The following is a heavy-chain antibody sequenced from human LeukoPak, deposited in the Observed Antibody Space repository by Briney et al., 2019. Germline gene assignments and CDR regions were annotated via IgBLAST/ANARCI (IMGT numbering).Heavy chain of an antibody. Sequence: SETLSLTCAVSGGSISSGGYSWSWIRQPPGKGLEWIGYIYHSGSTYYNPSLKSRVTISVDRSKNQFSLKLSSVTAADTAVYYCARGNCGGDCYQTLFDYWGQGTLVTVSS. CDR1: GGSISSGGYS. J-gene: IGHJ4*02. V-gene: IGHV4-30-2*01. CDR3: ARGNCGGDCYQTLFDY. CDR2: IYHSGST. D-gene: IGHD2-21*02.